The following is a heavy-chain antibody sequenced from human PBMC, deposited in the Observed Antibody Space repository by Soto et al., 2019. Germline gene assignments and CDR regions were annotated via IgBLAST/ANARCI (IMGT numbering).Heavy chain of an antibody. CDR3: ARDRWGSSGYVGGMDV. CDR2: ISAYNGNT. V-gene: IGHV1-18*01. D-gene: IGHD3-22*01. Sequence: QVQLVQSGAEVKXPGAXXXVSCKASGYTFTSYGISWVRQAPXXXLXXMGWISAYNGNTNYAQKLQGRVXXXXXXXXXXXXXXXXXXXXXXTAVYYCARDRWGSSGYVGGMDVWGQGTTVTV. CDR1: GYTFTSYG. J-gene: IGHJ6*02.